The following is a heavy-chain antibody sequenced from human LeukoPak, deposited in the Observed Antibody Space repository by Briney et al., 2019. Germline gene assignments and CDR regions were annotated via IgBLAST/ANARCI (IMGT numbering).Heavy chain of an antibody. V-gene: IGHV3-21*01. CDR1: GFSFVTYS. Sequence: GGSLRLSCAASGFSFVTYSMNWVRQAPGKGLEWVSSISSDSSYIYYADSMKGRFTISRDNAKNSLYLQMNSLRAEDTAVYYCARDHTVQSWGQGTLVTVSS. CDR2: ISSDSSYI. CDR3: ARDHTVQS. D-gene: IGHD3-10*01. J-gene: IGHJ5*02.